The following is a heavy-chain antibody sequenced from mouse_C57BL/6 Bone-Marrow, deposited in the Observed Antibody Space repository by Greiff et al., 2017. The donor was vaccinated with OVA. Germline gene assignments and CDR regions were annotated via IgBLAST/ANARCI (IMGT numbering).Heavy chain of an antibody. CDR2: IWSGGST. CDR3: ARGTTVVAKDWYFDV. D-gene: IGHD1-1*01. J-gene: IGHJ1*03. CDR1: GFSLTSYG. V-gene: IGHV2-2*01. Sequence: VQLQQSGPGLVQPSQSLSITCTVSGFSLTSYGVHWVRQSPGKGLEWLGVIWSGGSTDSNAAFISRLSISKDNSKSQVFFKMNSLQADDTAIYYCARGTTVVAKDWYFDVWGTGTTVTVSS.